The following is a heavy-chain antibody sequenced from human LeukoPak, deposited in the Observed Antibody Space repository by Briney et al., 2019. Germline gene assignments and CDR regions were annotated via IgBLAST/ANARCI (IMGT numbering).Heavy chain of an antibody. Sequence: ASVKVSCKASGYTFNNYGISWVRQAPGQGLEWMGWISAYNGNTNYAQNLQGRVTMTTDTSTSTAYMELSSLRSEDTAVYYCARGAILYSGYPFDYWGQGTLVTVSS. V-gene: IGHV1-18*01. CDR2: ISAYNGNT. CDR3: ARGAILYSGYPFDY. CDR1: GYTFNNYG. D-gene: IGHD5-12*01. J-gene: IGHJ4*02.